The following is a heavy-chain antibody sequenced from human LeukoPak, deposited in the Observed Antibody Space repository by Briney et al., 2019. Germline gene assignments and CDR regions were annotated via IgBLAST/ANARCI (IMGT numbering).Heavy chain of an antibody. CDR2: IKQDGSEK. Sequence: GGSLRLSCAASGFTFSNYWMSWVRQAPGKGLEWVANIKQDGSEKYYVDSVKGRFTLSRDNAKKSLYLQMNSLRAEDTAVYYRARGKWLVPEGEFDYWGQGTLVTVSS. CDR3: ARGKWLVPEGEFDY. V-gene: IGHV3-7*01. CDR1: GFTFSNYW. J-gene: IGHJ4*02. D-gene: IGHD6-19*01.